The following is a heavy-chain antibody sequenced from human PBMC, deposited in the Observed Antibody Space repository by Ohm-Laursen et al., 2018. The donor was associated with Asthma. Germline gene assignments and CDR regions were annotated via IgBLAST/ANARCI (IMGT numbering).Heavy chain of an antibody. CDR2: INSDGSST. V-gene: IGHV3-74*03. D-gene: IGHD1-14*01. CDR3: ARSAPGAFDI. CDR1: GFTFSTYW. Sequence: SLRLSCAATGFTFSTYWMHWVRQAPGKGLVWVSRINSDGSSTTYADSVKGRFTISRDNAKNTLYLQMNSLRAEDTAVYYCARSAPGAFDIWGQGTMVTVSS. J-gene: IGHJ3*02.